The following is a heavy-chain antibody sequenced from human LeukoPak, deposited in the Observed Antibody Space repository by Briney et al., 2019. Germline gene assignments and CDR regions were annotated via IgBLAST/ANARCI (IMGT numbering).Heavy chain of an antibody. CDR3: ARDHDYTYYYYMDV. CDR2: ISAYNGNT. J-gene: IGHJ6*03. Sequence: ASVKVSCKASGYTFTSYGISWVRQAPGQGLEWMGWISAYNGNTNYAQKLQGRVTMTTDTSTSTAYLGLRSLRSDDTAMYYCARDHDYTYYYYMDVWGKGTTVTVSS. D-gene: IGHD4-11*01. CDR1: GYTFTSYG. V-gene: IGHV1-18*01.